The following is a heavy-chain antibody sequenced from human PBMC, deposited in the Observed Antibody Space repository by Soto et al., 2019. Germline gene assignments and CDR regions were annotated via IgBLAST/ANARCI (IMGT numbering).Heavy chain of an antibody. CDR1: GFTFSSYA. CDR2: ISGSGGST. Sequence: GGALRLSCAASGFTFSSYAMSRFRQAPGKGLEWVSAISGSGGSTYYADSVKGRFTISRDNSKNTLYLQMNSLRAEDTAVYYCAKDPSRRDGYNVGYWGQGALVTVSS. J-gene: IGHJ4*02. D-gene: IGHD5-12*01. CDR3: AKDPSRRDGYNVGY. V-gene: IGHV3-23*01.